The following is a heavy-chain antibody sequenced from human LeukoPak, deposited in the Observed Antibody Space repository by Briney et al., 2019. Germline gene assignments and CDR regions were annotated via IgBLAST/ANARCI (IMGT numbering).Heavy chain of an antibody. Sequence: SVKVSCKASGGTFSSYAISWVRQAPGQGLEWMGGIIPIFGTPNYAQKFQGRVTITADESTSTAYLDLSSLRSEDTAVYYCARDAASYDFWGGFPDYKYFYMDVWGKGTTVIVSS. J-gene: IGHJ6*03. CDR2: IIPIFGTP. D-gene: IGHD3-3*01. CDR1: GGTFSSYA. CDR3: ARDAASYDFWGGFPDYKYFYMDV. V-gene: IGHV1-69*13.